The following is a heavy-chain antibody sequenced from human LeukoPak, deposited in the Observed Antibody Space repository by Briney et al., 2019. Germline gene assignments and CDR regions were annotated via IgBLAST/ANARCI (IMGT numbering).Heavy chain of an antibody. V-gene: IGHV3-48*02. CDR1: GFTLSSYT. J-gene: IGHJ4*02. CDR3: ARDHSEPGVFFDS. Sequence: PGGSLRLSCAASGFTLSSYTMNWVRQAPRKGLEWVSYISRGSSTIYYADSVKGRFTISRDNAKISLYLQMNSLRDEDTAVYYCARDHSEPGVFFDSWGQGTLVTVSS. CDR2: ISRGSSTI. D-gene: IGHD1-14*01.